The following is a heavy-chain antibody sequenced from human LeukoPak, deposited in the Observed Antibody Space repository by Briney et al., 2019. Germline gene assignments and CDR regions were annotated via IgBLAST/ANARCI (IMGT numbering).Heavy chain of an antibody. V-gene: IGHV1-8*01. D-gene: IGHD3-16*01. CDR3: ARALPTWTLYGMDV. Sequence: GASVKVSCKASGYTFTSYDINWVRQATGQGLEWMGWMNPNSGNTGYAQKFQGRVTMTRNTSISTAYMELSSLRSEDTAVYYCARALPTWTLYGMDVWGQGTTVTVSS. CDR2: MNPNSGNT. J-gene: IGHJ6*02. CDR1: GYTFTSYD.